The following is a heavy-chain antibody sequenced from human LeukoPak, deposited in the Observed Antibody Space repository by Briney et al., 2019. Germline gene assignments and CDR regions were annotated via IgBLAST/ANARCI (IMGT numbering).Heavy chain of an antibody. J-gene: IGHJ5*02. CDR2: IIAYNGNT. D-gene: IGHD6-19*01. V-gene: IGHV1-18*01. CDR1: GYTFTNYG. Sequence: ASVKASCKASGYTFTNYGISWVRQAPGQGLEWMGYIIAYNGNTNYAQKLQGRVTMTTDTSTSTAYMELRSLRSDDTAVYYCARAAVAGTNWFDPWGQGTLVTVS. CDR3: ARAAVAGTNWFDP.